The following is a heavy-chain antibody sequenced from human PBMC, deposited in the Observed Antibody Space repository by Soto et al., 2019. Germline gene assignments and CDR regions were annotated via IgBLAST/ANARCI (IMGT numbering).Heavy chain of an antibody. CDR3: ARDARRDGYNYGWFDP. Sequence: EVQLVESGGGLVQPGGSLRLSCAASGFTFSSYSMNWVRQAPGKGLEWVSYISSSSSTIYYADSVKGRFTISRDNAKNSLYLQMNRLKDEDTAVYYGARDARRDGYNYGWFDPWGQGTLVTVSS. CDR2: ISSSSSTI. CDR1: GFTFSSYS. J-gene: IGHJ5*02. V-gene: IGHV3-48*02. D-gene: IGHD5-12*01.